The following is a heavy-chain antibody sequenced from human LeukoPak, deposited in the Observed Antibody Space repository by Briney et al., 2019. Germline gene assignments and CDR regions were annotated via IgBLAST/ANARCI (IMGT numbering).Heavy chain of an antibody. Sequence: PSETLSLTCTVSGGSISSYYWSWIRQPPGKGLEWIGYIYYSGSTNYNPSLKSRVTMSVDTSKNQFSLKLSSVTAADTAVYYCARDGPLWFGELYDYWGQGTLVTVSS. V-gene: IGHV4-59*12. CDR2: IYYSGST. CDR1: GGSISSYY. D-gene: IGHD3-10*01. CDR3: ARDGPLWFGELYDY. J-gene: IGHJ4*02.